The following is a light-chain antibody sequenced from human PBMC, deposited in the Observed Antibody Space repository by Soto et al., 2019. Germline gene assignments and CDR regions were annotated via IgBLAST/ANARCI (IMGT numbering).Light chain of an antibody. J-gene: IGLJ3*02. CDR3: TSYSRYRVLV. Sequence: QSVLTQPPSASGSPGQSVTISCTGTSSDVGKYDYVSWFQHHPGKAPKLIIYEVSKRPSGVPDRFSGSKSGSTASLTVSGLQAEDEADYYCTSYSRYRVLVFGGGTKVTVL. CDR2: EVS. V-gene: IGLV2-8*01. CDR1: SSDVGKYDY.